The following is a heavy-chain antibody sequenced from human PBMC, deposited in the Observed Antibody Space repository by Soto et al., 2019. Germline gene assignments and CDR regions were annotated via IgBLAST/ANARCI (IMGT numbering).Heavy chain of an antibody. Sequence: QVPLVQSGAEVKKPGASVKVSCKASGYTFTNYGISWVRQAPGQGPEWMGWINVYNGNTNYAQKIQGRVTMTTDTSTSTAYMELRSLTSDDTAVYYCARILGSNYKWFDPWGQGTLVTVSS. CDR3: ARILGSNYKWFDP. D-gene: IGHD2-15*01. V-gene: IGHV1-18*01. J-gene: IGHJ5*02. CDR2: INVYNGNT. CDR1: GYTFTNYG.